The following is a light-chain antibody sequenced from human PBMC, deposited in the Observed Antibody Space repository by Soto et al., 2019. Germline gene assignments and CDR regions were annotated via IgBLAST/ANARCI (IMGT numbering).Light chain of an antibody. CDR1: QSIGGY. J-gene: IGKJ4*01. CDR2: DAS. CDR3: QQRGNWQLT. V-gene: IGKV3-11*01. Sequence: EIVLTQSSATLSLSPGERATLSCRASQSIGGYLAWYQQKTGQAPRVLIYDASNRATGIPDRFSGSGSGTDFTLTISSLEPEDFAVYYCQQRGNWQLTFGGGTKVEI.